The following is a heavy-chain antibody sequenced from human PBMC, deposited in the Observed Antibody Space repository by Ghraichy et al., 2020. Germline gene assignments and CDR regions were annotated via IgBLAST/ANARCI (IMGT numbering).Heavy chain of an antibody. D-gene: IGHD4-11*01. V-gene: IGHV4-39*01. CDR3: ARIVTVTTDDYYYYGMDV. Sequence: SETLSLTCTVSGGSISSSSYYWGWIRQPPGKGLEWIGSIYYSGSTYYNPSLKSRVTISVDTSKNQFSLKLSSVTAADTAVYYCARIVTVTTDDYYYYGMDVWGQGTTVTVSS. J-gene: IGHJ6*02. CDR2: IYYSGST. CDR1: GGSISSSSYY.